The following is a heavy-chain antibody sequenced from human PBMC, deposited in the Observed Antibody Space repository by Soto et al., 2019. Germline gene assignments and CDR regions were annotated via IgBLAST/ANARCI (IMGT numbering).Heavy chain of an antibody. CDR2: INHSGST. D-gene: IGHD1-7*01. J-gene: IGHJ4*02. CDR3: ARRRHNWNYVRYFDY. CDR1: GGSFSGYY. Sequence: SETLSLTCAVYGGSFSGYYWSWIRQPPGKGLEWIGEINHSGSTNYNPSLKSRVTISVDTSKNQFSLKLSSVTAADTAVYYCARRRHNWNYVRYFDYWGQGTLVTVSS. V-gene: IGHV4-34*01.